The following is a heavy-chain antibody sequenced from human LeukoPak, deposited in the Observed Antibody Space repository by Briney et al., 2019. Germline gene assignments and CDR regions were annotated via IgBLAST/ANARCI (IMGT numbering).Heavy chain of an antibody. V-gene: IGHV4-34*01. CDR1: GFTFSSYS. CDR2: INHSGST. Sequence: GSLRLSCAASGFTFSSYSMNWVRQAPGKGLEWIGEINHSGSTNYNPSLKSRVSISLDTSRNQFSLRLSSVTAADTAVYYCARVLIPANRRFDCWGQGTLVTVCS. D-gene: IGHD4/OR15-4a*01. J-gene: IGHJ4*02. CDR3: ARVLIPANRRFDC.